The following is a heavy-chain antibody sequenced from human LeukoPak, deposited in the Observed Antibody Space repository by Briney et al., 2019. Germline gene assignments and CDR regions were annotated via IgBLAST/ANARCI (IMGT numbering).Heavy chain of an antibody. Sequence: SETLSLTCTVCGGSISSSSYYWGWIRQPPGKGLEWIGSIYYSGSTYYNPSLKSRVTISVDTSKNQFSLKLSSVTAADTAVYYCARRRGDSSGYDAFDIWGQGTMVTVSS. CDR1: GGSISSSSYY. CDR3: ARRRGDSSGYDAFDI. J-gene: IGHJ3*02. CDR2: IYYSGST. D-gene: IGHD3-22*01. V-gene: IGHV4-39*01.